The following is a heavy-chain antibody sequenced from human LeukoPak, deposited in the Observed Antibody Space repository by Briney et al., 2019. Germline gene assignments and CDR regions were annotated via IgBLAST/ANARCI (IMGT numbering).Heavy chain of an antibody. J-gene: IGHJ4*02. D-gene: IGHD3-10*01. CDR1: GFTFSSYA. CDR2: ISGSGGST. CDR3: AKVWMVRGVITPDRRYYFDY. V-gene: IGHV3-23*01. Sequence: GGSLRLSCAASGFTFSSYAMSWVRQAPGKGLEWGSAISGSGGSTYYADSVKGRFTISRDNSKNTLYLQMNSLRAEDTAVYYCAKVWMVRGVITPDRRYYFDYWGQGTLVTVSS.